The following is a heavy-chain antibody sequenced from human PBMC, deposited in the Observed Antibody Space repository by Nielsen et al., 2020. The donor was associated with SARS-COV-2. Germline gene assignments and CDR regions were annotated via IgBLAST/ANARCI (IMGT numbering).Heavy chain of an antibody. CDR2: INWNGGST. Sequence: GGSLRLSCAASGFTFDDYGMSWVRHAPGKGLEWVSGINWNGGSTGYADSVKGRFTISRDNAKNSLYLQMNSLRAEDTALYHCARESGPYSGYYAGGDYWGQGTLVTVSS. D-gene: IGHD5-12*01. CDR3: ARESGPYSGYYAGGDY. CDR1: GFTFDDYG. V-gene: IGHV3-20*01. J-gene: IGHJ4*02.